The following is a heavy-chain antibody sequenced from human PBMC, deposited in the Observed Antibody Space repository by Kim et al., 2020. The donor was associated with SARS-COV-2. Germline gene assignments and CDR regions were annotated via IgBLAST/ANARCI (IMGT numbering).Heavy chain of an antibody. CDR1: GGSISSGGYS. CDR3: ARTVTTIYWYFDL. V-gene: IGHV4-30-2*01. D-gene: IGHD4-4*01. CDR2: IYHSGST. Sequence: SETLSLTCAVSGGSISSGGYSWSWIRQPPGKGLEWIGYIYHSGSTYYNPSLKSRVTISVDRSKNQFSLKLSSVTAADTAVYYCARTVTTIYWYFDLWGRGTLVTVSS. J-gene: IGHJ2*01.